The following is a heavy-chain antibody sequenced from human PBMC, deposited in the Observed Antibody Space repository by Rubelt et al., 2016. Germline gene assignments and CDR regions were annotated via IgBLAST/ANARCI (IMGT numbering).Heavy chain of an antibody. CDR1: GFTFSSYS. V-gene: IGHV3-48*01. CDR2: ISSSSSTI. D-gene: IGHD3-3*01. Sequence: RLSCAASGFTFSSYSMNWVRQAPGKGLEWVSYISSSSSTIYYADSVKGRFTISRDNAKNSLYLQMNSLRAEDTAVYYCAREHYDFWSGYYTLGLGMDVWGQGTTVTVSS. J-gene: IGHJ6*02. CDR3: AREHYDFWSGYYTLGLGMDV.